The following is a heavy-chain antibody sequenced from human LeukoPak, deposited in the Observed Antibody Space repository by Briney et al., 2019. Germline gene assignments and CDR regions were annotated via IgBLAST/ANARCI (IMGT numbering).Heavy chain of an antibody. CDR2: INTNTGNP. CDR1: GYTFSNYA. CDR3: ARGSRVNYYYMDV. Sequence: ASVKVSCKASGYTFSNYAINWVRQAPGQGLEWMGWINTNTGNPTYAQGFTGRFVFSLDTSVSTAYLQISSLKAEDTAVYYCARGSRVNYYYMDVWGKGTTVTVSS. V-gene: IGHV7-4-1*02. D-gene: IGHD4-23*01. J-gene: IGHJ6*03.